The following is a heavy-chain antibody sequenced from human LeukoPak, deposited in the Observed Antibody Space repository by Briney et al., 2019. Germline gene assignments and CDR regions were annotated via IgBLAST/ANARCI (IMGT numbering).Heavy chain of an antibody. Sequence: GGSLRLSCAASGFTFSSFAMSWVRQAPGKGLEWVSTITGTGGAKYSADSVKGRFTISRDNSKNTLYLQMNSLRAEDTAVYYCAKAPGGDFYDSRGYVWFDPWGQGTLVTVSS. CDR1: GFTFSSFA. D-gene: IGHD3-22*01. V-gene: IGHV3-23*01. CDR2: ITGTGGAK. J-gene: IGHJ5*02. CDR3: AKAPGGDFYDSRGYVWFDP.